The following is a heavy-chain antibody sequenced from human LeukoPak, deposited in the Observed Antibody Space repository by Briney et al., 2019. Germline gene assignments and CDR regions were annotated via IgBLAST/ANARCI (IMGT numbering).Heavy chain of an antibody. Sequence: PGVSLSLSLSAAAFTVIDYDMGCVRPATGKGLEWVSAIATAGDTYYTGSVKGRFTISRENAKYSLYLQMNSLRAGDTAVYYCVRVAKERVGGVYYFDYWGQGTPVTVSS. CDR3: VRVAKERVGGVYYFDY. J-gene: IGHJ4*02. D-gene: IGHD1-1*01. V-gene: IGHV3-13*01. CDR1: AFTVIDYD. CDR2: IATAGDT.